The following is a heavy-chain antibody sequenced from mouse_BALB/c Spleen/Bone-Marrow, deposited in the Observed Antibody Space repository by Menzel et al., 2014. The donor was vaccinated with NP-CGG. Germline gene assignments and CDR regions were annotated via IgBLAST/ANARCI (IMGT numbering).Heavy chain of an antibody. CDR3: ARKGYGNYHYYAMDY. CDR1: GYTFTNYW. V-gene: IGHV1-7*01. CDR2: INPSTGYT. J-gene: IGHJ4*01. Sequence: QVHVKQSGAELAKPGASVKISCKASGYTFTNYWMHWIKQRPGQGLEWIGYINPSTGYTEYNQKFKDKATLTADKSSSTAYMQLSSLTSEDSAVYYCARKGYGNYHYYAMDYWGQGTSVTVSS. D-gene: IGHD2-1*01.